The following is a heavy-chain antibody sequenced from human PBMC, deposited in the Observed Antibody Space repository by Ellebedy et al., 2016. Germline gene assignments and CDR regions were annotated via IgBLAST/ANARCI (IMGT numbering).Heavy chain of an antibody. J-gene: IGHJ3*01. D-gene: IGHD2-8*01. CDR3: VTRHNGAFDL. Sequence: GESLKISXVGSGLIVNSNYMTWVRQAPGKGLEWVSLLYTDGKTSYADSVKGRFTISRDNSKKTLYLQMSGLGVEDTAVYYCVTRHNGAFDLWGQGTMVTVSS. CDR2: LYTDGKT. V-gene: IGHV3-53*01. CDR1: GLIVNSNY.